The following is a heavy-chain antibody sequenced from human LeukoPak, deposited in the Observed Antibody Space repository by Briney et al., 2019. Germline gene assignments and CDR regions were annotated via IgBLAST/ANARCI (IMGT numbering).Heavy chain of an antibody. D-gene: IGHD2-15*01. CDR3: ARQRGYCSGGSCRGWFDP. V-gene: IGHV3-21*01. Sequence: AGGSLRLSCAASGFTFSTYNMNWVRQAPGKGLEWVSSISSSSSYIYQADSVKGRFTISRDNAKNSLYLQMNSLRVEDTAVYHCARQRGYCSGGSCRGWFDPWGQGTLVTVSS. CDR1: GFTFSTYN. CDR2: ISSSSSYI. J-gene: IGHJ5*02.